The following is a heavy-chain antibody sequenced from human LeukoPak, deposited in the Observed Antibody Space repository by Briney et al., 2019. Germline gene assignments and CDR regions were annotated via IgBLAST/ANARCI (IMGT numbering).Heavy chain of an antibody. CDR3: TREGITAAADY. CDR2: IKQDGCEK. CDR1: GFTFSSYS. D-gene: IGHD6-13*01. J-gene: IGHJ4*02. Sequence: GGSLRLSCAASGFTFSSYSMNWVRQAPGKGLEWVANIKQDGCEKHYVDSVKGRFTISRDNAKNSLYLQLNSLRGEDTAVYYCTREGITAAADYWGQGTLVTVSS. V-gene: IGHV3-7*01.